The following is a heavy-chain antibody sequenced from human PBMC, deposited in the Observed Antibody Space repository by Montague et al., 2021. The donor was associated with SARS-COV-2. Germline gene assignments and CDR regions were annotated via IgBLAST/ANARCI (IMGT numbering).Heavy chain of an antibody. CDR1: GGSISSSSYY. CDR3: ARHGSSGYFDWLGD. Sequence: SEILSLTCTVSGGSISSSSYYWGWIRQPPGKGLEWIGSIYYSGSTYYNPSLKSRVTISVDTSKNQFSLRLSSVTAADTAVYYCARHGSSGYFDWLGDWGQGTLVTVSS. V-gene: IGHV4-39*01. D-gene: IGHD3-9*01. J-gene: IGHJ4*02. CDR2: IYYSGST.